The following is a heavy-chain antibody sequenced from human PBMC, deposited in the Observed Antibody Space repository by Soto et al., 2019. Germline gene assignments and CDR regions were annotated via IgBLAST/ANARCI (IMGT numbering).Heavy chain of an antibody. CDR2: ISPSGST. Sequence: GGSLRLSCAVSGLTFSSYEMDWVRQAPEKGLEWVSFISPSGSTIYADSVKGRFTISRDNAKNSLYLQMNSLRAEDTAVYYCARGGYCDTTTCYRLNAFDVWGQGTVVTVSS. CDR1: GLTFSSYE. J-gene: IGHJ3*01. D-gene: IGHD2-2*01. V-gene: IGHV3-48*03. CDR3: ARGGYCDTTTCYRLNAFDV.